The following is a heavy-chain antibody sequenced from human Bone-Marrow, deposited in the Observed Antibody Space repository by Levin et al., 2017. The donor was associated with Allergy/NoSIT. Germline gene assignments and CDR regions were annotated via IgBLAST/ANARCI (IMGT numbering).Heavy chain of an antibody. CDR1: GYTFTGYY. V-gene: IGHV1-2*02. D-gene: IGHD5-18*01. CDR3: ARDNEVDTAMLNGVPKGKYYYYGMDG. Sequence: ASVKVSCKASGYTFTGYYMHWVRQAPGQGLEWMGWINPNSGGTNYAQKFQGRVTMTRDTSISTAYMELSRLRSDDTAVYYCARDNEVDTAMLNGVPKGKYYYYGMDGWGQGTTVTVSS. J-gene: IGHJ6*02. CDR2: INPNSGGT.